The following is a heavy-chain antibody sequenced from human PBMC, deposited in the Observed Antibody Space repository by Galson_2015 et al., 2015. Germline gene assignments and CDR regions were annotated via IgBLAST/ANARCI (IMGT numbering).Heavy chain of an antibody. CDR1: GLRFNDYF. J-gene: IGHJ3*01. Sequence: SLRLSCAASGLRFNDYFMSWIRQAPGKGLEWISYIDGSGTTTYYADSVKGRFTISRDNARNSLFLQMNSLRAEDTALYYCASSLVAGRENDAFDVWGQGTMVTVSS. D-gene: IGHD3-10*01. V-gene: IGHV3-11*01. CDR2: IDGSGTTT. CDR3: ASSLVAGRENDAFDV.